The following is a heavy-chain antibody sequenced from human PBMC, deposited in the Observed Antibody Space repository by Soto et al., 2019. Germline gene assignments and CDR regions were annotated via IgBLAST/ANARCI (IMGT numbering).Heavy chain of an antibody. CDR3: ARRAYDVYSHWFDP. V-gene: IGHV1-8*01. J-gene: IGHJ5*02. D-gene: IGHD4-17*01. CDR2: MNPNSGNA. CDR1: GYSFTRHD. Sequence: QVQLVQSGAEVRKPGASVRVSCKATGYSFTRHDINWLRQATGQGLEWMGWMNPNSGNAVYAQKFQGRVTMTRNTSITMPYIDVTSLKSEDTAVYFCARRAYDVYSHWFDPWGQGTLVTVSS.